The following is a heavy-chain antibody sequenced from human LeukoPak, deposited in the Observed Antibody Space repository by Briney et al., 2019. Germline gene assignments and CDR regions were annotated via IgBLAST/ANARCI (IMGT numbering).Heavy chain of an antibody. CDR1: GGSFSGYY. V-gene: IGHV4-34*01. D-gene: IGHD5-24*01. J-gene: IGHJ6*03. Sequence: SETLSLTCGVYGGSFSGYYWNWIRQSPGKGLEWVGEINHSGSTNYNPSLKSRVTISVDTSKNQFSLKLSSVTAADTAVYYCARGPASKRWLHRIYMDVWGKGTTVTVSS. CDR3: ARGPASKRWLHRIYMDV. CDR2: INHSGST.